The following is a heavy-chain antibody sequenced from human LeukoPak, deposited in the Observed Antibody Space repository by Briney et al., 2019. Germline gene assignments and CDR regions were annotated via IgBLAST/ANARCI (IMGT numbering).Heavy chain of an antibody. J-gene: IGHJ4*02. Sequence: PGGSLRLSCAASGFTFSSYSMNWVRQAPGKGLEWASSTSSSSSYIYYADSVKGRFTISRDNAKNSLYLQMNSLRAEDTAVYYCARFGSGYYQFDYWGQGTLVTVSS. CDR3: ARFGSGYYQFDY. D-gene: IGHD3-22*01. V-gene: IGHV3-21*01. CDR1: GFTFSSYS. CDR2: TSSSSSYI.